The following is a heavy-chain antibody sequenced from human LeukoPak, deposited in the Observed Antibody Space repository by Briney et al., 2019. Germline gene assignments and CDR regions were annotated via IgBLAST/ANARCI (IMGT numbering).Heavy chain of an antibody. CDR2: ISTYNGNT. D-gene: IGHD6-13*01. CDR3: ARAGSSWYSLLDN. J-gene: IGHJ4*02. V-gene: IGHV1-18*01. CDR1: GYTFTSYG. Sequence: GASVTVSCKASGYTFTSYGISWVRQAPGQGLEWMGWISTYNGNTSYAQNLQGRVTMTTDTSTSTAYMELRSLRSDDTAVYYCARAGSSWYSLLDNWGQGTLVTVSS.